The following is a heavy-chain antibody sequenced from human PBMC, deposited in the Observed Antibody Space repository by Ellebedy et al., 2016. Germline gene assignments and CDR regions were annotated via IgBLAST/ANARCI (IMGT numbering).Heavy chain of an antibody. Sequence: SETLSLTCAVYGGSFSGYYWSWIRQPPGKGLEWIGEINHSGSTNYNPSLKSRVTISVDTSKNQFSLKLSSVTAADTAVYYCAYSYGYQALNYWGQGTLVTVSS. CDR2: INHSGST. CDR3: AYSYGYQALNY. V-gene: IGHV4-34*01. J-gene: IGHJ4*02. D-gene: IGHD5-18*01. CDR1: GGSFSGYY.